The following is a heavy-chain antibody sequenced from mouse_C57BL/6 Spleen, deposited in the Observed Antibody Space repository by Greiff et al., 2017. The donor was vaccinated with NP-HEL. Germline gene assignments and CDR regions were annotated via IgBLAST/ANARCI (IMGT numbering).Heavy chain of an antibody. CDR3: ARLVVATNFDV. CDR2: INPSTGGT. V-gene: IGHV1-42*01. J-gene: IGHJ1*03. Sequence: VQLQQSGPELVKPGASVKISCKASGYSFTGYYMNWVKQSPEKSLEWIGEINPSTGGTTYNQKFKAKATLTVDKSSSTAYMQLRSLTSEDSAVYYCARLVVATNFDVWGTGTTVTVTS. D-gene: IGHD1-1*01. CDR1: GYSFTGYY.